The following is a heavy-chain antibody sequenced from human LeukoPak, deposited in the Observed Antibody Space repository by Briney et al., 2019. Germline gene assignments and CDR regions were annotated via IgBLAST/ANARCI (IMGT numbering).Heavy chain of an antibody. CDR3: ARGRGRSGGLAAAGTGQNDY. CDR2: MNPNSGNT. J-gene: IGHJ4*02. Sequence: ASVKVSCKASGYTFTSSDINWVRQATGQGLEWMGWMNPNSGNTGYAQKFQGRVTMTRNTSISTAYMELSSLRSEDTAVYYCARGRGRSGGLAAAGTGQNDYWGQGTLVTVSS. CDR1: GYTFTSSD. D-gene: IGHD6-13*01. V-gene: IGHV1-8*01.